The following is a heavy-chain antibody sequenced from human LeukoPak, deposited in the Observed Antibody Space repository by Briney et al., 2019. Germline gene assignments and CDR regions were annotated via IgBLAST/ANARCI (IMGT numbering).Heavy chain of an antibody. D-gene: IGHD2-2*02. CDR3: ARLPGGLGYCSSTSCYTDDY. Sequence: ASVKVSCKASGYTFTGYYMHWVRQAPGQGLEWMGWINPNSGGTNYAQKFRGRVTMTRDTSISTAYMELSRLRSDDTAVYYCARLPGGLGYCSSTSCYTDDYWGQGTLVTVSS. CDR1: GYTFTGYY. J-gene: IGHJ4*02. V-gene: IGHV1-2*02. CDR2: INPNSGGT.